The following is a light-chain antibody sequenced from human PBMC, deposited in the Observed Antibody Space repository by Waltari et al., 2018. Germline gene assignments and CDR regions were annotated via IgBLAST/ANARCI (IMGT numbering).Light chain of an antibody. CDR2: QDT. Sequence: SYELTQPPSVSVSPGQTASITCSGHTLGDRFVSWYQQKPGQSPVLVIYQDTKRPSGIPAGCSGSNSGNTATLSISGTQAMDEADYYCQGWDSNSAVFGPGTKVTVL. CDR3: QGWDSNSAV. V-gene: IGLV3-1*01. J-gene: IGLJ1*01. CDR1: TLGDRF.